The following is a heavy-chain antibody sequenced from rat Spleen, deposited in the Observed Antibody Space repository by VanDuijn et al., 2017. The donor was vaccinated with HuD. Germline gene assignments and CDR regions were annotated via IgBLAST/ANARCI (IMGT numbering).Heavy chain of an antibody. CDR3: ARHDTMGIRGWFAY. D-gene: IGHD1-9*01. CDR1: GFSFGDYA. V-gene: IGHV5-17*01. CDR2: IIYDGSST. Sequence: EVQLVESGGGLVQPGRSLKLSCAASGFSFGDYAMAWVRQAPKKGLEWVATIIYDGSSTYYRDSVKGRFTISRDNAKSTLYLQMDSLRSEDTATYYCARHDTMGIRGWFAYWGQGTLVTVSS. J-gene: IGHJ3*01.